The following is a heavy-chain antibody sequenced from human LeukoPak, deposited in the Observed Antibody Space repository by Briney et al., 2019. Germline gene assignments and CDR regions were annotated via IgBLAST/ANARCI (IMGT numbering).Heavy chain of an antibody. V-gene: IGHV3-48*03. J-gene: IGHJ4*02. CDR3: AKAPVTTCSGAYCYPFDY. CDR1: GFTFSSYE. CDR2: ISSSGSTI. Sequence: GGSLRLSCAASGFTFSSYEMSWVRQAPGKVLEWVSYISSSGSTIYYADSVKGRFTISRDKAKNSLYLQMKSLRAGDAAVYYCAKAPVTTCSGAYCYPFDYWSQGTLVTVSS. D-gene: IGHD2-15*01.